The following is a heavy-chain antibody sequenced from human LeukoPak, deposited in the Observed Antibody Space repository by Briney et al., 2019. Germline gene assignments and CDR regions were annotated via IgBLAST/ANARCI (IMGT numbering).Heavy chain of an antibody. V-gene: IGHV3-30*02. J-gene: IGHJ4*02. D-gene: IGHD3-10*01. CDR2: IRYDGSNK. CDR3: AKDLGVITMVRGAQRPFDY. Sequence: PGGSLRLSCAASGFTFSSYGMHWVRQAPGKGLEWVAFIRYDGSNKYYADSVKGRFTISRDNSKNTLYLQMNSLRAEDTAVYYCAKDLGVITMVRGAQRPFDYWGQGTLVTVSS. CDR1: GFTFSSYG.